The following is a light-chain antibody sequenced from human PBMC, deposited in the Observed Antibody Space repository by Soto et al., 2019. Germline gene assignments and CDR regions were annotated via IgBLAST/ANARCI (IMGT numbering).Light chain of an antibody. J-gene: IGKJ1*01. CDR2: AAS. CDR1: QSISSY. Sequence: DIQMTQSPSSLSASVGDRVTMPCRTSQSISSYLNWYQQKPGKAPKLVIYAASTLQSGVPSRFSGSGSGTEFTLTISSLQPDDFATYYCQQYNSYSFGQGTKVDIK. V-gene: IGKV1-39*01. CDR3: QQYNSYS.